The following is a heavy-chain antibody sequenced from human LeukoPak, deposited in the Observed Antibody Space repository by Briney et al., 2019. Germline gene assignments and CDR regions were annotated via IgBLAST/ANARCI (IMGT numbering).Heavy chain of an antibody. CDR3: ARDFTGYSTIYYYYGMDV. V-gene: IGHV3-30-3*01. D-gene: IGHD6-13*01. Sequence: PGGSLRLSCAASGFTFSSYAMHWVRQAPGKGLEWVAVISYDGSNKYYADSVKGRFTISRDNSKNTLYLQMNSLRAEDTAVYYCARDFTGYSTIYYYYGMDVWGQGTTVTVSS. CDR1: GFTFSSYA. CDR2: ISYDGSNK. J-gene: IGHJ6*02.